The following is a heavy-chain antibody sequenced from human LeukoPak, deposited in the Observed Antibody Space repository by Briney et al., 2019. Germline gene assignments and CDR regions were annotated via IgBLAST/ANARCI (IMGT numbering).Heavy chain of an antibody. Sequence: SETLSLTCTVSGGSISSSSYYWGWIRQPPGKGLEWIGSTHYSGSTHYNSSLKSRVTISLNTSKNQFSLKLSSVTAADTAVYYCASRSIFGVVTTDAFDIWGQGTMVTVSS. D-gene: IGHD3-3*01. CDR2: THYSGST. J-gene: IGHJ3*02. CDR3: ASRSIFGVVTTDAFDI. CDR1: GGSISSSSYY. V-gene: IGHV4-39*01.